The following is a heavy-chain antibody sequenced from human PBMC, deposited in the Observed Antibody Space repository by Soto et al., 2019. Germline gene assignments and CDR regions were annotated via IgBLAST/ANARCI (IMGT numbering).Heavy chain of an antibody. D-gene: IGHD3-10*01. CDR2: ITSSSGHI. V-gene: IGHV3-21*01. CDR1: VFTLTTYT. Sequence: LXLSCEASVFTLTTYTMNWVRQASGKGLEWVSSITSSSGHIYYADSVKGRFTISRDNARNSLYLQMNSLRAEDTAVYYCVRERGLSSFYGMDVWGQGTTVTVS. J-gene: IGHJ6*02. CDR3: VRERGLSSFYGMDV.